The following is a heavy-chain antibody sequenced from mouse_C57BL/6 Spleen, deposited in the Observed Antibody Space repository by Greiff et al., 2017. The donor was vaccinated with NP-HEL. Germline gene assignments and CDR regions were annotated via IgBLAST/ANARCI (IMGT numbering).Heavy chain of an antibody. CDR2: FHPYNDDT. V-gene: IGHV1-47*01. D-gene: IGHD1-1*01. CDR1: GYTFTTYP. CDR3: ARLSYYGSSYYFDY. Sequence: VKLMESGAELVKPGASVKMSCKASGYTFTTYPIEWMKQNHGKSLEWIGNFHPYNDDTKYNEKFKGKATLTVEKSSSTVYLELSRLTSDDSAVYYCARLSYYGSSYYFDYWGQGTTLTVSS. J-gene: IGHJ2*01.